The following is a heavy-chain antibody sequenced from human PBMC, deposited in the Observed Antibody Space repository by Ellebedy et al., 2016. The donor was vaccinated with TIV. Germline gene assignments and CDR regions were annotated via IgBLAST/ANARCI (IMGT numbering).Heavy chain of an antibody. CDR2: IIPIFGTA. D-gene: IGHD3-9*01. CDR3: ARGHYDILTGYYGDYYYYYGMDV. V-gene: IGHV1-69*13. Sequence: ASVKVSCKASGYTFTSYGISWVRQAPGQGLEWMGGIIPIFGTANYAQKFQGRVTITADESTSTAYMELSSLRSEDTAVYYCARGHYDILTGYYGDYYYYYGMDVWGQGTTVTVSS. J-gene: IGHJ6*02. CDR1: GYTFTSYG.